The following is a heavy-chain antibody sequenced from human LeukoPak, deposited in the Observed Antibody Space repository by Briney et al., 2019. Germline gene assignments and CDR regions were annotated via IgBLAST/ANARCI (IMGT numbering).Heavy chain of an antibody. Sequence: PSETLSPTCTVSGGSISSSSYYWGWIRQPPGKGLEWIGSIYHSGSTYYNPSLKSRVTISVDTSKNQFSLKLSSVTAADTAVYYCARRNRYSYDLGYWGQGTLVTVSS. CDR2: IYHSGST. V-gene: IGHV4-39*01. D-gene: IGHD5-18*01. J-gene: IGHJ4*02. CDR1: GGSISSSSYY. CDR3: ARRNRYSYDLGY.